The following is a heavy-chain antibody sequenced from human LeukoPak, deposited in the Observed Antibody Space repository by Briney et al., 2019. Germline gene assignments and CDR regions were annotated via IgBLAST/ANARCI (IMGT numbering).Heavy chain of an antibody. V-gene: IGHV3-9*01. J-gene: IGHJ4*02. Sequence: GGSLRLSCAASGFTFDDYAVHWVRQAPGKGLEWVSGISWNSGSIGYADSVKGRFTISRDNAKNSLYLQMNSLRAEDTALCYCAKDEGWAFGGVSIDYWGQGTLVTVSS. D-gene: IGHD3-16*01. CDR2: ISWNSGSI. CDR3: AKDEGWAFGGVSIDY. CDR1: GFTFDDYA.